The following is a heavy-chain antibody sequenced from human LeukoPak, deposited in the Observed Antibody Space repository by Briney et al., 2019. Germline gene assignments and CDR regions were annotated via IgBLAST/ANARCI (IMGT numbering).Heavy chain of an antibody. CDR2: ISGSSSYK. D-gene: IGHD3-22*01. CDR1: GFTFSSHG. V-gene: IGHV3-21*01. J-gene: IGHJ4*02. CDR3: ARDFYDTSGYYYDY. Sequence: GGSLRLSCAASGFTFSSHGMNWVRQAPGKGLEWVSSISGSSSYKYYADSVKGRFTISRDNAKNSLYLQMNSLRAEDTAVYYCARDFYDTSGYYYDYWGQGTLVTVSS.